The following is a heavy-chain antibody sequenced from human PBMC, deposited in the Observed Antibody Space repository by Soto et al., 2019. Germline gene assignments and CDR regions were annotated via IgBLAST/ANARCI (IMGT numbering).Heavy chain of an antibody. CDR2: IKQDGSEK. D-gene: IGHD5-12*01. CDR3: ARGFEVATLYFQH. Sequence: EVQLVESGGGLVQPGGSLRLSCAASGFTFSSYWMSWVRQAPGKGLEWLANIKQDGSEKYYVDSVKGRFTIARDNAKNSLYRQINSLRAEDTAVYYCARGFEVATLYFQHWVQGTLVTVSS. V-gene: IGHV3-7*01. J-gene: IGHJ1*01. CDR1: GFTFSSYW.